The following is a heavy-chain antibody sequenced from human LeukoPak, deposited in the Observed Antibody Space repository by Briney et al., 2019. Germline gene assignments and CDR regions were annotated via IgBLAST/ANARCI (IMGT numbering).Heavy chain of an antibody. CDR3: ARELLPYYDILTGYYLSAFDI. Sequence: ASVRVSCKASGGTFSCYAISWVRQAPGQGLEWMGAIIPIFGTANYAQKFQGRVTITADESTSTAYMELSSLRSEDTAVYYCARELLPYYDILTGYYLSAFDIWGQGTMVTVSS. CDR1: GGTFSCYA. J-gene: IGHJ3*02. V-gene: IGHV1-69*13. D-gene: IGHD3-9*01. CDR2: IIPIFGTA.